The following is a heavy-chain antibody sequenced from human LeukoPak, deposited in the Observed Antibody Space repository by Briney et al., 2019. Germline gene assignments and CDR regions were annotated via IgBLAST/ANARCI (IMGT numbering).Heavy chain of an antibody. Sequence: KAVGSLRLSCAASGFIFNKAWMNWVRQAPGKGPEWVGRIKSNNDGGTTDYASPVEGRFIISRDDSKNTIYLQMNRLIIDDTAIYYCTPVMVEDRGFWGQGTLVTVSS. J-gene: IGHJ4*02. CDR1: GFIFNKAW. CDR2: IKSNNDGGTT. CDR3: TPVMVEDRGF. V-gene: IGHV3-15*01. D-gene: IGHD2-21*01.